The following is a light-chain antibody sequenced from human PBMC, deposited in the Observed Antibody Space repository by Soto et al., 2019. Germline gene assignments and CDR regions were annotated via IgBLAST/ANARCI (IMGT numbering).Light chain of an antibody. Sequence: SISTLPFSTPASATLSCRASQSVSSNFAWYQQKPGQAPRLLIYGASNRATGIPARFSGSGSGTDFTLTISSLEPEDFAVYYCQQHCIGPLTFGQGTRLEIK. CDR3: QQHCIGPLT. J-gene: IGKJ5*01. CDR1: QSVSSN. CDR2: GAS. V-gene: IGKV3-11*01.